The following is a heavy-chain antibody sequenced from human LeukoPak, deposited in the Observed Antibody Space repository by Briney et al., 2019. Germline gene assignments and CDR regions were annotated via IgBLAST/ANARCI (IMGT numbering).Heavy chain of an antibody. V-gene: IGHV3-7*01. CDR1: GFTFTTYW. CDR2: INQDGSEK. Sequence: PGGSLRLSCAASGFTFTTYWMSWVRQAPGKGLEWVANINQDGSEKYLVDSVKGRFTISRDNAKNSLYLQMNSLRVEDTAVYYCARVAKYYYGSETYYFFEHWGQGTPVTASS. CDR3: ARVAKYYYGSETYYFFEH. D-gene: IGHD3-10*01. J-gene: IGHJ4*02.